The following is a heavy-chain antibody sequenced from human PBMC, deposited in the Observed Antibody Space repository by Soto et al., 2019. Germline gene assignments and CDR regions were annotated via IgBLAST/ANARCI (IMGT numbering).Heavy chain of an antibody. D-gene: IGHD2-21*01. V-gene: IGHV3-11*06. CDR1: GFPFSDDY. CDR2: ISPKSTYR. J-gene: IGHJ4*02. Sequence: GGSLRLSCATSGFPFSDDYMSWIRQAPGKGLEWLSHISPKSTYRNYADSVKGRFTISRDNTKSSLFLQMSSLGVEDTAVYYCARGGGGGLFEHWGQGVLVTVSS. CDR3: ARGGGGGLFEH.